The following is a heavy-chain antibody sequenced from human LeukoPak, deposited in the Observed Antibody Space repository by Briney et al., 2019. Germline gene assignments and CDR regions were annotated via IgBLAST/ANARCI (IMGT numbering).Heavy chain of an antibody. CDR3: ARFQGAHY. CDR1: GFTFSSYW. J-gene: IGHJ4*02. V-gene: IGHV3-21*01. CDR2: ISSSSSYI. D-gene: IGHD4/OR15-4a*01. Sequence: GGSLRLSCAASGFTFSSYWMHWVRQAPGMGLEWVSSISSSSSYIYYADSVKGRFTISRDNTKNSLYLQMNSLRAEDTAVYYCARFQGAHYWGQGTLVTVSS.